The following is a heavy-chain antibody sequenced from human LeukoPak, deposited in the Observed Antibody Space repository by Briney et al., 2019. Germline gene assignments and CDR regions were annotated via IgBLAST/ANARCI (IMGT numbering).Heavy chain of an antibody. Sequence: GRSLRLSCAASGFSFSSYGMHWVRQAPGKGLERVALIWYDGSNEYYAESAKGRFTISRDNSKNTLYLQMNSLRAEDTAVYYCVRMGGIGCLDYWGQGTLVTVSS. J-gene: IGHJ4*02. CDR1: GFSFSSYG. CDR3: VRMGGIGCLDY. D-gene: IGHD1-26*01. V-gene: IGHV3-33*01. CDR2: IWYDGSNE.